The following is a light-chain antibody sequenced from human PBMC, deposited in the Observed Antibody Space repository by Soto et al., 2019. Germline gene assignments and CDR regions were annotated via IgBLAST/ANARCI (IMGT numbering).Light chain of an antibody. CDR3: QQSGSSPRT. CDR1: QSVSSNY. V-gene: IGKV3-20*01. Sequence: EIVLTQSPGTLSLSPGERATFSCRASQSVSSNYLAWYQQKPSQAPRLLIYGAFKRATGIPDRFSGSGSGTDFTLTTSRMEPEDFAVYCCQQSGSSPRTFGQGTKVDIK. CDR2: GAF. J-gene: IGKJ1*01.